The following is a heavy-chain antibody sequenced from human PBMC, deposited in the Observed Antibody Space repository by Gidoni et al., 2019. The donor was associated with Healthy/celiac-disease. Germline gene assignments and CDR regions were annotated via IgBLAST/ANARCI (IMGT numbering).Heavy chain of an antibody. Sequence: QVQLVESGGGVVQPGRSLRLSCAASGFTFSSYGMHWVRQAPGKGLEWVAVIWYDGSNKYYADSVKGRFTISRDNSKNTLYLQMNSLRAEDTAVYYCARGLYSGSYSGYFDYWGQGTLVTVSS. CDR2: IWYDGSNK. CDR3: ARGLYSGSYSGYFDY. J-gene: IGHJ4*02. CDR1: GFTFSSYG. D-gene: IGHD1-26*01. V-gene: IGHV3-33*01.